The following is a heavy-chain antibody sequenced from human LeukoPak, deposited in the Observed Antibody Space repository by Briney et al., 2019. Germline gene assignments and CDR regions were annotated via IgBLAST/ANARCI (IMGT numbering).Heavy chain of an antibody. V-gene: IGHV3-7*02. CDR2: IKEDGSDK. CDR3: TEYGDDDTPGLN. CDR1: GFSFGSYW. Sequence: PGGSLRLSCAASGFSFGSYWMTWVRQAPGKGLEWVANIKEDGSDKYYVDSVKGRFTISRDNAKNSLYLQMNSLRAEDTAVYYCTEYGDDDTPGLNWGQGTLVTVSS. D-gene: IGHD4-17*01. J-gene: IGHJ4*02.